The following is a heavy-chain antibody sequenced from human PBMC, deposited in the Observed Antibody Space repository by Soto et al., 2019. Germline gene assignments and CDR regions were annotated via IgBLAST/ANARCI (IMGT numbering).Heavy chain of an antibody. J-gene: IGHJ4*02. CDR1: GFTFSSYG. CDR3: AKAPPRGSYSSSWYYFDY. V-gene: IGHV3-30*18. CDR2: ISYDGSNK. Sequence: GGSLRLSCAASGFTFSSYGMHWVRQAPGKGLEWVAVISYDGSNKYYADSVKGRFTISRDNSKNTLYLQMNSLRAEDTAVYYCAKAPPRGSYSSSWYYFDYWGQGTLVTVSS. D-gene: IGHD6-13*01.